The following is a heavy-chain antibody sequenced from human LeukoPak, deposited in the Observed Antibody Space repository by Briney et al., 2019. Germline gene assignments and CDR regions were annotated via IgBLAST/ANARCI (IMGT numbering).Heavy chain of an antibody. V-gene: IGHV3-21*01. J-gene: IGHJ4*02. CDR2: MSSSSGLI. D-gene: IGHD1-26*01. CDR3: AREFVGSASGAGY. CDR1: GFTFSRYS. Sequence: GGSLRLSCAASGFTFSRYSMNWVRQAPGKGLEWVSSMSSSSGLIYYGDSVKGRFTVSRDNAKRSLYRQMSSLRADDTAVYYCAREFVGSASGAGYGGRGTLVTVSS.